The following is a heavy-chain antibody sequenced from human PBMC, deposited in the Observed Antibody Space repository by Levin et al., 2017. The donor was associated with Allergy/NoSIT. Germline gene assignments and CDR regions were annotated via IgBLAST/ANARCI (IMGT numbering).Heavy chain of an antibody. V-gene: IGHV3-9*01. CDR2: ISWNSGSI. J-gene: IGHJ4*02. D-gene: IGHD1-7*01. CDR3: AKDIVSRVTGTGFDY. Sequence: SLKISCAASGFTFDDYAMHWVRQAPGKGLEWVSGISWNSGSIGYADSVKGRFTISRDNAKNSLYLQMNSLRAEDTALYYCAKDIVSRVTGTGFDYWGQGTLVTVSS. CDR1: GFTFDDYA.